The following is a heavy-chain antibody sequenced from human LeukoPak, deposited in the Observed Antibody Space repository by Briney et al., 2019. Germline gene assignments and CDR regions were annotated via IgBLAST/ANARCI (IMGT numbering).Heavy chain of an antibody. V-gene: IGHV3-21*01. CDR1: GFTFSNYN. CDR3: ARDPPSFQY. J-gene: IGHJ1*01. Sequence: GGSLSLSCAASGFTFSNYNMTWVRKAPGKGLEWVSTISSSRSSYIYYADSVKGRFTISRDNAKNSLYLQMNSLRAEDTAVYYCARDPPSFQYWGQGTLVTVSA. CDR2: ISSSRSSYI.